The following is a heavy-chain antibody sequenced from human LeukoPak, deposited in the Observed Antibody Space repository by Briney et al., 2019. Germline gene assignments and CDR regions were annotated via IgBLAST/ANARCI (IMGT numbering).Heavy chain of an antibody. CDR2: IIPIFGTA. V-gene: IGHV1-69*06. D-gene: IGHD3-3*01. J-gene: IGHJ5*02. CDR3: ARVYYDFWSGYGWFDP. Sequence: GASVKVSCKASGYTFTGYYMHWVRQAPGQGLEWMGGIIPIFGTANYAQKFQGRVTITADKSTSTAYMELSSLRSEDTAVYYCARVYYDFWSGYGWFDPWGQGTLVTVSS. CDR1: GYTFTGYY.